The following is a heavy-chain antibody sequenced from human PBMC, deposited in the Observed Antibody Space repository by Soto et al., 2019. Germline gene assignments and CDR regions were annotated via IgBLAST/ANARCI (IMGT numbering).Heavy chain of an antibody. CDR3: VRVDTRDQDWLPGDY. CDR2: VHSDFKT. V-gene: IGHV3-53*01. D-gene: IGHD3-9*01. Sequence: GVSLILSCAASGFSFSFYRMSWVRQAPGKGLEWVSAVHSDFKTYYSDSVKGRFTISRDNSKKTLYLQMHSLRADDTAVYYCVRVDTRDQDWLPGDYWGPGILVTV. CDR1: GFSFSFYR. J-gene: IGHJ4*02.